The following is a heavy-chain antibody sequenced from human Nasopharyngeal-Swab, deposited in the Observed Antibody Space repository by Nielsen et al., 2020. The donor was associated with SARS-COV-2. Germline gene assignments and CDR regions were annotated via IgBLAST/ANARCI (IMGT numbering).Heavy chain of an antibody. D-gene: IGHD3-22*01. CDR2: IYYSGST. Sequence: LRLSCTVSGGSICSGGYYWSWIRQHPGKGLEWIGYIYYSGSTYYNPSLKSRVTISVDTSKNQFSLKLSSVTAADTAVYYCARAMIVVVINAFDIWGQGTMVTVSS. CDR1: GGSICSGGYY. V-gene: IGHV4-31*03. J-gene: IGHJ3*02. CDR3: ARAMIVVVINAFDI.